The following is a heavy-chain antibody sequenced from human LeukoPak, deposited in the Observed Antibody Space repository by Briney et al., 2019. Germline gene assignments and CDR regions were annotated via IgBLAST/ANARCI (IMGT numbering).Heavy chain of an antibody. D-gene: IGHD4-17*01. Sequence: SETLSLTCTVSGGSISSYYWSWIRQPPGKGLEWIGYIYYSGSTNYNPSLKSRVTISVATSKNQFSLKLSSLTAADTAVYYCARVDYGDYSKDFYFWGQGTLVTVSS. CDR3: ARVDYGDYSKDFYF. CDR2: IYYSGST. V-gene: IGHV4-59*12. CDR1: GGSISSYY. J-gene: IGHJ4*02.